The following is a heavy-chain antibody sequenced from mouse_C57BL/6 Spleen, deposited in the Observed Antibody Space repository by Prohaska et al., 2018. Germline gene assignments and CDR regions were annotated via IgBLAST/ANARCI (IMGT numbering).Heavy chain of an antibody. V-gene: IGHV1-26*01. CDR3: ARSGDYDDGYFDY. D-gene: IGHD2-4*01. CDR2: INPNNGGT. Sequence: VKQSHGKSLEWIGDINPNNGGTSYNQKFKGKATLTVDKSSSTAYMELRSLTSEDSAVYYCARSGDYDDGYFDYWGQGTTLTVSS. J-gene: IGHJ2*01.